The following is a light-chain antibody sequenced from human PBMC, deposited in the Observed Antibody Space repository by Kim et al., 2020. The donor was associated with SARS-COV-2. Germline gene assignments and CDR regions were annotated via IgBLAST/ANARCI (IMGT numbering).Light chain of an antibody. CDR1: QTLGRSY. Sequence: LSPGRRTTCSCRARQTLGRSYLAWYQQKPGQAPKLLIYYPSSRATGIPDRFSGSGSGKDFTLTVSRLEPEDFAVYYCQQYETTPYTFGQGTKLEI. CDR3: QQYETTPYT. J-gene: IGKJ2*01. V-gene: IGKV3-20*01. CDR2: YPS.